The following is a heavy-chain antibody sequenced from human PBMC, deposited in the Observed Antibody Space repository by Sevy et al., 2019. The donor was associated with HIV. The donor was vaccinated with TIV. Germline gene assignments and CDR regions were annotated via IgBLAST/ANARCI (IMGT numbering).Heavy chain of an antibody. V-gene: IGHV3-23*01. CDR1: GFSFSNYG. J-gene: IGHJ4*02. Sequence: GGSLRLSCEASGFSFSNYGMNWVRQAPGKGLEWVSGTSGSGGSTYYADSVKGRFTISRDNSKNTLYLQMNSLRAEDTAVYSCAKDGESYVWGSHYDYLGQGTLVTVSS. CDR2: TSGSGGST. D-gene: IGHD3-16*01. CDR3: AKDGESYVWGSHYDY.